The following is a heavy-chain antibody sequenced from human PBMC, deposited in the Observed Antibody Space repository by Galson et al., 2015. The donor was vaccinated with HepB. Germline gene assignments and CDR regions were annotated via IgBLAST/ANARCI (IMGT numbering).Heavy chain of an antibody. CDR1: GYTFTMYA. CDR3: ARSGRFGIAAADHGLY. J-gene: IGHJ4*02. D-gene: IGHD6-13*01. V-gene: IGHV1-3*01. Sequence: SVKVSCKASGYTFTMYAMHWVRQAPGQRPEWMGWINVGNGNTKYSQKFQGRVTITRDTSASTAHMELGSLKSEDTAVYYCARSGRFGIAAADHGLYWGQGTLVTVSS. CDR2: INVGNGNT.